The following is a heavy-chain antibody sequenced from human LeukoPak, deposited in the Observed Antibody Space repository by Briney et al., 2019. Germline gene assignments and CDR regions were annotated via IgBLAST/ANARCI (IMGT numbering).Heavy chain of an antibody. D-gene: IGHD3-9*01. CDR2: INHSGST. J-gene: IGHJ5*02. CDR3: ARGAPYYDILTGAFDP. Sequence: PSETLSLTCTVYGGSFSGYYWSWIRQPPGKGLEWIGEINHSGSTNYNPSLKSRVTISVDTSKNQFSLKLSSVTAADTAVYYCARGAPYYDILTGAFDPWGQGTLVTVSS. V-gene: IGHV4-34*01. CDR1: GGSFSGYY.